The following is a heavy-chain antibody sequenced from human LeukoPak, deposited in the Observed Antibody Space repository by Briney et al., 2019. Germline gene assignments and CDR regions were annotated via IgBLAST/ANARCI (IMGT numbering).Heavy chain of an antibody. CDR3: AKDRSGDFWSGYYPEYYFDY. V-gene: IGHV3-33*06. CDR1: GFTFSSYA. D-gene: IGHD3-3*01. J-gene: IGHJ4*02. Sequence: GGSLRLSCAASGFTFSSYAMHWVRQAPGKGLEWVAVIWYDGSNKYYADSVKGRFTISRDNSKNTLYLQMNSLRAEDTAVYYCAKDRSGDFWSGYYPEYYFDYWGQGTLVTVSS. CDR2: IWYDGSNK.